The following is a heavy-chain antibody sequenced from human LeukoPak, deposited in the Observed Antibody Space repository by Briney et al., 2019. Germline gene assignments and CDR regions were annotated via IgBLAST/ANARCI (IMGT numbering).Heavy chain of an antibody. CDR1: GFTFDDYA. Sequence: GRSLRLSCAASGFTFDDYAMRWVRHAPGKGLEWVSGISWNSGSIGYADSVKGRFTISRDNAKNSLYLQMNSLRAEDTALYYCAKFSGADAFDIWGQGTMVTVSS. V-gene: IGHV3-9*01. D-gene: IGHD4-17*01. CDR2: ISWNSGSI. J-gene: IGHJ3*02. CDR3: AKFSGADAFDI.